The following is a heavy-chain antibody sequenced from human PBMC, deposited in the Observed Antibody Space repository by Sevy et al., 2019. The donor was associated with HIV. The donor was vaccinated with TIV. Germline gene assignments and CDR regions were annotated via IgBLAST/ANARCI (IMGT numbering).Heavy chain of an antibody. D-gene: IGHD3-22*01. CDR1: GGSISSSSYY. Sequence: SETLSLTCTVSGGSISSSSYYWGWIRQPPGKGLEWIGSIYYSGSTYYYPSLKSRVTISVDTSKNQFSLKLSSVTAADTAVYYCARHYYDSSGYYRYYYYYYGMDVWGQGTTVTVSS. J-gene: IGHJ6*02. CDR3: ARHYYDSSGYYRYYYYYYGMDV. CDR2: IYYSGST. V-gene: IGHV4-39*01.